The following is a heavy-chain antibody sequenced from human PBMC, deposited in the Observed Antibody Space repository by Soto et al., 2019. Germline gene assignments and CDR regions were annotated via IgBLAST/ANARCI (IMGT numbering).Heavy chain of an antibody. Sequence: EVQLVESGGGLIQPGGSLRLSCAVSGFTVSNNYMSWVRQAPGKGLEGVSVIYSGGYTAYGDSVKGRFTISRDNSKNTPFPQITSRGADHPAVFYCATQPGGGGYWGQGTLVTVSS. CDR1: GFTVSNNY. J-gene: IGHJ4*02. CDR2: IYSGGYT. CDR3: ATQPGGGGY. V-gene: IGHV3-53*01. D-gene: IGHD3-10*01.